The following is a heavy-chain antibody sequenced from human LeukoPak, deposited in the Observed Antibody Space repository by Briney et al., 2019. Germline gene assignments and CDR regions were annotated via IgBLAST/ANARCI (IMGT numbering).Heavy chain of an antibody. J-gene: IGHJ4*02. CDR1: GYSFTSYW. CDR2: IYPGDSNT. Sequence: GESLKISCKGSGYSFTSYWIGWVRQMPGKGLEWMGIIYPGDSNTKYSPSFQGQATISADKSIRTAYLQWSSLEASDTAMYYCARRPMIPFGGAQYYFDYWGQGTLVTVSS. D-gene: IGHD3-16*01. V-gene: IGHV5-51*01. CDR3: ARRPMIPFGGAQYYFDY.